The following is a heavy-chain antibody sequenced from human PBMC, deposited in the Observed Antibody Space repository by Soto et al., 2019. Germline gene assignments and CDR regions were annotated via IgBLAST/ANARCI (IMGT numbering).Heavy chain of an antibody. Sequence: SETLSLTCLVSGQYIKSNFWWAWVRQSPGKDLEWIGEIYHSGSAIYTPSLKNRVTLSLDESKNEFSLNMNSVTAADTAAYYCARVRREYDNSGPVDYWGQGTLVTVSS. CDR3: ARVRREYDNSGPVDY. V-gene: IGHV4-4*02. CDR2: IYHSGSA. J-gene: IGHJ4*02. D-gene: IGHD3-22*01. CDR1: GQYIKSNFW.